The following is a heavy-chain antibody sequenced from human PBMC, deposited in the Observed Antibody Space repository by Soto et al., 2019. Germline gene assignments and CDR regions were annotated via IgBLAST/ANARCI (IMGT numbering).Heavy chain of an antibody. CDR1: GGTFSSYT. V-gene: IGHV1-69*02. D-gene: IGHD3-10*01. J-gene: IGHJ4*02. CDR3: ARGSASIDY. CDR2: IIPILGIA. Sequence: QVQLVQSGAEVKKPGSSVKVSCKASGGTFSSYTISWVRQAPGQGLEWMGRIIPILGIANYAQKFQGRVTITADKATSTAYMELSSLRSEDTVVYYGARGSASIDYWGQGTLVTVSS.